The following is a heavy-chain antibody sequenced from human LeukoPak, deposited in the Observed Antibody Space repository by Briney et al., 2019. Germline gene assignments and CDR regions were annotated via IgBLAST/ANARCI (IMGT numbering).Heavy chain of an antibody. D-gene: IGHD3-10*01. CDR2: INPNGGST. V-gene: IGHV1-46*01. CDR1: TYTFTSYY. CDR3: ARAMVRGLSNPFDY. J-gene: IGHJ4*02. Sequence: ASVKISCKASTYTFTSYYIHWVRQAPGQGLEWMGIINPNGGSTSYAQKFQGRVTMTRDTSTSTVYMELSSLRSEDTAVYYCARAMVRGLSNPFDYWGQGTLVTVSS.